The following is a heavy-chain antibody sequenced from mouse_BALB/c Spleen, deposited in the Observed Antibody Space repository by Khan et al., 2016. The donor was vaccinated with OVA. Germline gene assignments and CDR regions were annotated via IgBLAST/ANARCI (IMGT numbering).Heavy chain of an antibody. V-gene: IGHV7-3*02. J-gene: IGHJ3*01. D-gene: IGHD2-1*01. CDR3: ARAPYGNYGFDY. Sequence: EVELVESGGGLVQPGGSLRLSCATSGFTFTDYYMSWVRQPPGKALEWLGFIRNKANGYTTEYSASVKGRFTISRDNSQSILYLQMNTLRAEDSATYYCARAPYGNYGFDYWGQGTLVTVSA. CDR1: GFTFTDYY. CDR2: IRNKANGYTT.